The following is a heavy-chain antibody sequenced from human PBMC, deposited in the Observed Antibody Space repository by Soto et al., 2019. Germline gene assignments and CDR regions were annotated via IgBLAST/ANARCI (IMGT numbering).Heavy chain of an antibody. CDR3: AKGGQLLTEGGGY. CDR2: ISWNSGSI. V-gene: IGHV3-9*01. Sequence: EVQLVESGGGLVQPGRSLRLSCAASGFTVDDYAMHWVRQAPGKGLEWVSGISWNSGSIGYADSVKGRFTISRDDAKNSLYLQMNSLRAEDTALYYFAKGGQLLTEGGGYWGQGTLVTVSS. CDR1: GFTVDDYA. D-gene: IGHD2-2*01. J-gene: IGHJ4*02.